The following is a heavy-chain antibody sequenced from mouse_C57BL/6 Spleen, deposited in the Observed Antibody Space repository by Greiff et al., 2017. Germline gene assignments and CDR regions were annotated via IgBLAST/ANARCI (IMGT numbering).Heavy chain of an antibody. V-gene: IGHV5-16*01. CDR3: AREWVYYGSSYLGY. J-gene: IGHJ2*01. D-gene: IGHD1-1*01. CDR1: GFTFSDYY. CDR2: INYDGSST. Sequence: EVKLVESEGGLVQPGSSMKLSCTASGFTFSDYYMAWVRQVPEKGLEWVANINYDGSSTYYLDSLKSRFIISRDNAKNILYLQMSSLKSEDTATYYCAREWVYYGSSYLGYWGQGTTLTVSS.